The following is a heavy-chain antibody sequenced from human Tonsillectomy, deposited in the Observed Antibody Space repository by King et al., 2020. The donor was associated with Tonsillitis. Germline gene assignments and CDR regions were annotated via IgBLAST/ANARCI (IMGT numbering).Heavy chain of an antibody. J-gene: IGHJ3*01. V-gene: IGHV4-59*08. CDR1: GGSISSYY. Sequence: QLQESGQGLVKPSETLSLTCTVSGGSISSYYWSWIRQPPGKGLEWIGYIYYSGSTNYNPSLKSRVTISVDTSKNQFSLKLSSVTAADTAVYYCARHGGGGDILTFSFWGQGTMVTVSS. CDR3: ARHGGGGDILTFSF. CDR2: IYYSGST. D-gene: IGHD3-9*01.